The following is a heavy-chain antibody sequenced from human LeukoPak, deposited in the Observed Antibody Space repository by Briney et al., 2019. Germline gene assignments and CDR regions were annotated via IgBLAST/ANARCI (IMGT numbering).Heavy chain of an antibody. CDR1: GYTFTSYG. Sequence: ASVKVSCKASGYTFTSYGINWVRQAPGQGLEWMGWISAYNSNTHYAQKLQGRVTMTRDMSTSTVYMELSSLKSEDTAVYYCARSYSAYDPFNHWGQGTLVTVSS. D-gene: IGHD5-12*01. CDR3: ARSYSAYDPFNH. J-gene: IGHJ4*02. CDR2: ISAYNSNT. V-gene: IGHV1-18*01.